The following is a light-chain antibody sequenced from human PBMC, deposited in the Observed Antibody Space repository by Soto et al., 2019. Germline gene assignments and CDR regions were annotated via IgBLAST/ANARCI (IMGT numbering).Light chain of an antibody. Sequence: EIMLTQSPATLSVSPGDTATLFCRASQFIGNNFACYHQRPGQAPRLLIYSASPRATGVAPRFSGSRSGTGFTLTIYXLQSEDSAMYFCQQYDSFWTFGQGTKVSIK. V-gene: IGKV3-15*01. J-gene: IGKJ1*01. CDR3: QQYDSFWT. CDR1: QFIGNN. CDR2: SAS.